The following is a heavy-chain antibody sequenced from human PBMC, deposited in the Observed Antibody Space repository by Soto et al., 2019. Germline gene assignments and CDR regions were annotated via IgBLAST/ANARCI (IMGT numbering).Heavy chain of an antibody. CDR2: ISVSGGST. Sequence: GGSLRLSCAASGFTFSSYAMSWVRQAPGKGLEWVSAISVSGGSTYYADSVKGRFTISRDNSKNTLYLQMNSLRAEDTAVYYCAKDLTVTYYDFWSGYPHFDYWGQGTLVTVSS. V-gene: IGHV3-23*01. D-gene: IGHD3-3*01. CDR1: GFTFSSYA. CDR3: AKDLTVTYYDFWSGYPHFDY. J-gene: IGHJ4*02.